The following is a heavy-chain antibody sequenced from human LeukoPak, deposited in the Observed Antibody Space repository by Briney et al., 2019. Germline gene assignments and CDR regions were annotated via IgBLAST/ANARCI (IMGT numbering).Heavy chain of an antibody. D-gene: IGHD5-12*01. CDR2: INPNSGGT. CDR3: ARDLSASGYSGYDPLDY. CDR1: GYTFTGYY. J-gene: IGHJ4*02. Sequence: ASVKVSCKASGYTFTGYYMLWVRQAPGKGLEWMGWINPNSGGTNYAQQFQGWVTMTRDTSISTAYMELSRLRSDDTAVYYCARDLSASGYSGYDPLDYWGQGTQVTVSS. V-gene: IGHV1-2*04.